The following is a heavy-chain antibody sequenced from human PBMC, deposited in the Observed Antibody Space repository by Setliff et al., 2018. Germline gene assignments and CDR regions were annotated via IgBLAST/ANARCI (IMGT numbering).Heavy chain of an antibody. J-gene: IGHJ6*03. CDR3: VSKFNPAFSSETVIGYFYNSMDV. CDR1: GYTFTGYY. D-gene: IGHD3-3*01. CDR2: INPNSGGT. Sequence: GASVKVSCKASGYTFTGYYMHWVRQAPGQGLEWMGWINPNSGGTDYAQKFKDRATMTRDSSISTAYLDLRTLRSDDTAVYYCVSKFNPAFSSETVIGYFYNSMDVWGKGTTVTVSS. V-gene: IGHV1-2*02.